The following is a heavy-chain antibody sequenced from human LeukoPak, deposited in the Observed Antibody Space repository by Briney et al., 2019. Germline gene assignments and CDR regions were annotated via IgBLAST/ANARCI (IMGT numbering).Heavy chain of an antibody. J-gene: IGHJ4*02. V-gene: IGHV4-38-2*02. Sequence: SETLSLTCTVSGYSISSDYYWGWIRQPPGKGLEWIGNIFHNGNTYYNPSLKSRVTMSIDTSKKQFSLKLRTATAADTAVYYCARIEDVARGYNHAYYFDYWGQGTLVTVSS. CDR2: IFHNGNT. CDR1: GYSISSDYY. D-gene: IGHD5-18*01. CDR3: ARIEDVARGYNHAYYFDY.